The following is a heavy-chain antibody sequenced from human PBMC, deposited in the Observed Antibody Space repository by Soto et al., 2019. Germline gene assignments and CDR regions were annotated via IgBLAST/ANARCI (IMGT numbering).Heavy chain of an antibody. Sequence: GASVKVSCKASGGTFSSYAISWVRQAPGQGLEWMGGIIPIFGTANYAQKFQGRVTITADESTSTAYMELSSLRSEDTAVYYCAAPEGCSRTSRYSPGPLNPRYYYYGMDVWGQGTTVTVSS. CDR2: IIPIFGTA. D-gene: IGHD2-2*01. V-gene: IGHV1-69*13. CDR1: GGTFSSYA. CDR3: AAPEGCSRTSRYSPGPLNPRYYYYGMDV. J-gene: IGHJ6*02.